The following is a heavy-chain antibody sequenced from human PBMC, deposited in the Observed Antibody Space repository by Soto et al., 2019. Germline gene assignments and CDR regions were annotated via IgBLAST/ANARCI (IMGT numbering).Heavy chain of an antibody. J-gene: IGHJ6*02. CDR1: GFTFISYE. CDR3: ARDHKGGYYYYGMDV. CDR2: ISSSGSTI. Sequence: GGSLRLSCAASGFTFISYEMNWVRQAPGKGLEWVSYISSSGSTIYYADSVKGRFTISRDNAKNSLYLQMNSLRAEDTAVYYCARDHKGGYYYYGMDVWGQGTTVTVSS. V-gene: IGHV3-48*03.